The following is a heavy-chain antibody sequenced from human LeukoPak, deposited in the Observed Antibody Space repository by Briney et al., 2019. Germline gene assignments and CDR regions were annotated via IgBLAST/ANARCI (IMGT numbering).Heavy chain of an antibody. Sequence: KAGGSLRLSCAASGFTFSSYSMNWVRQAPGKGLEWVSSISSSSSYIYYADSVKGRFTISRDNSKNTLYLQMNSLRAEDTAVYYCVRDRDATPDDVRDYWGQGTLVTVSS. J-gene: IGHJ4*02. D-gene: IGHD2-21*02. CDR2: ISSSSSYI. CDR3: VRDRDATPDDVRDY. CDR1: GFTFSSYS. V-gene: IGHV3-21*01.